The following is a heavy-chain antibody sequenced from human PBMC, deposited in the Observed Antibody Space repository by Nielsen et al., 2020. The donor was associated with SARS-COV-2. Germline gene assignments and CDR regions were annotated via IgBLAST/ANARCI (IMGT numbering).Heavy chain of an antibody. Sequence: GVLKISCAASGFTFSSYSMNWVRQAPGKGLEWVSSISSSSSYIYYADSVKGRFTISRDNSKNTLYLQMNSLRAEDTAVYYCARGGALKTMVRGVITTNYYYYGMDVWGQGTTVTVSS. J-gene: IGHJ6*02. CDR1: GFTFSSYS. V-gene: IGHV3-21*01. D-gene: IGHD3-10*01. CDR2: ISSSSSYI. CDR3: ARGGALKTMVRGVITTNYYYYGMDV.